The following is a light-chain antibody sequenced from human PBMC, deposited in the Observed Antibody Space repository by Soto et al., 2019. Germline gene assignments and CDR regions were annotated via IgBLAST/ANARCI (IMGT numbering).Light chain of an antibody. CDR3: SSYTSSSTYV. J-gene: IGLJ1*01. V-gene: IGLV2-14*01. Sequence: QSALTQPASVSGSPGQSITISCTGASSDVGDYNYVSWYQHRPGKAPKLLIYEVNNRPSGVSDRFSGSKSGNVASLTISWLQAEDEADYYCSSYTSSSTYVFGTGTKVTVL. CDR2: EVN. CDR1: SSDVGDYNY.